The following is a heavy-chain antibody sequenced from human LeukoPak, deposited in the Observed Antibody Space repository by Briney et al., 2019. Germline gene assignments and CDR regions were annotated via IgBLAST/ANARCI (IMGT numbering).Heavy chain of an antibody. CDR2: IKQDGSEK. J-gene: IGHJ4*02. Sequence: GGSLRLSCAASGFTFSSYWMSWVRQAPGKGLEWVANIKQDGSEKYYVDSVKGRFTISRDNAKYSLYRQMTSLRAEDTAVSHCARVVGYYGSGSAYYFDYWGEGTLVTASS. CDR3: ARVVGYYGSGSAYYFDY. D-gene: IGHD3-10*01. CDR1: GFTFSSYW. V-gene: IGHV3-7*01.